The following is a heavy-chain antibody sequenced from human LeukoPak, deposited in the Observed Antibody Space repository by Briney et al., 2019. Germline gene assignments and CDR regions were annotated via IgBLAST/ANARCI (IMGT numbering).Heavy chain of an antibody. CDR1: GDSVSSNSGA. Sequence: SQTLSLTCVISGDSVSSNSGAWNWIRQSPSRGLEWLGRTYYRSKWYNDYAISVKSRITVNPDTSRNQFSLHLNSVTPEDTAVYYCAKGHERKFDYWGQGSLVTVA. V-gene: IGHV6-1*01. CDR3: AKGHERKFDY. J-gene: IGHJ4*02. D-gene: IGHD1-14*01. CDR2: TYYRSKWYN.